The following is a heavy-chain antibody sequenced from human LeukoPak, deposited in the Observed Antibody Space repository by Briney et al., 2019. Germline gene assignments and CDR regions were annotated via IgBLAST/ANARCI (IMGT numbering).Heavy chain of an antibody. D-gene: IGHD1-26*01. V-gene: IGHV1-8*01. CDR2: MNPNSGNT. J-gene: IGHJ4*02. Sequence: ASVKVSCKASGYTFTSYDINWVRQATGQGLEWMGWMNPNSGNTGYAQKFQGRVTMTRNTSISTAYMELSSLRSEDPAVYYCAGVGGVGATVENFDHWGQGTLVTVSS. CDR3: AGVGGVGATVENFDH. CDR1: GYTFTSYD.